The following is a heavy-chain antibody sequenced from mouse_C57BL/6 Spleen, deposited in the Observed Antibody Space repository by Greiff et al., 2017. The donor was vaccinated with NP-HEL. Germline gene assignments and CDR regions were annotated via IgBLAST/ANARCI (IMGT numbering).Heavy chain of an antibody. V-gene: IGHV1-18*01. CDR1: GYTFTDYN. CDR2: INPNNGGT. Sequence: EVMLVESGPELVKPGASVKIPCKASGYTFTDYNMDWVKQSHGKSLEWIGDINPNNGGTIYNQKFKGKATLTVDKSSSTAYMELRSLTSEDTAVYYCARYGPPDGYYDAMDYWGQGTSVTVSS. CDR3: ARYGPPDGYYDAMDY. J-gene: IGHJ4*01. D-gene: IGHD2-3*01.